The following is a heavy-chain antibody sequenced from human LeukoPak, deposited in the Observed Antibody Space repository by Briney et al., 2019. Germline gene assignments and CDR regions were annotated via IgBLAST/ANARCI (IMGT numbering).Heavy chain of an antibody. Sequence: NPSETLSLTCAVYGGSFSGYYWSWIRQPPGKGLEWIGYTYYSGSTNYNPSLKSRVTISVDTSKNQFSLELSSVTAADTAVYYCAGGCSSTSCYQDYYYYYMDVWGKGTTVTVSS. J-gene: IGHJ6*03. CDR3: AGGCSSTSCYQDYYYYYMDV. CDR2: TYYSGST. CDR1: GGSFSGYY. D-gene: IGHD2-2*01. V-gene: IGHV4-59*01.